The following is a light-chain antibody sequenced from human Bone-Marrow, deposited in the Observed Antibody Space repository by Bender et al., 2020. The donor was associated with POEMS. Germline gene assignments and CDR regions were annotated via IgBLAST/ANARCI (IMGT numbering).Light chain of an antibody. Sequence: QSALTQPASVSGSPGQSITVSCTGTSGDIGAYNHVSWYQQHPGKAPKLIIYEVTKRPSGVPDRFSGSKSGYTASLTVSGLQAEDEADYYCSSYSSINTVVFGGGTKVTVL. CDR3: SSYSSINTVV. CDR2: EVT. J-gene: IGLJ2*01. CDR1: SGDIGAYNH. V-gene: IGLV2-8*01.